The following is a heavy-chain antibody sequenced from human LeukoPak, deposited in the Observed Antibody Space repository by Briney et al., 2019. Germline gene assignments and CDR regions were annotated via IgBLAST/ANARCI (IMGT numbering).Heavy chain of an antibody. V-gene: IGHV1-46*01. CDR1: GYSFTSNY. Sequence: GASVKVSCKASGYSFTSNYIHWVRQAPGQGLEWMGMIYPRDGSTSYAQKFQGRVTVTRDTCTSTVHMELSGVRSEDTAVYYCARDQEAFDYWGQGTLVTVSS. J-gene: IGHJ4*02. CDR2: IYPRDGST. CDR3: ARDQEAFDY.